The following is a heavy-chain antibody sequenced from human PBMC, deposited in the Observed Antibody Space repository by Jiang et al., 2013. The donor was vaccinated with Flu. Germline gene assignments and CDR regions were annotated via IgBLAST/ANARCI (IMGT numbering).Heavy chain of an antibody. J-gene: IGHJ3*02. CDR3: ARGEYNWNDVSDAFDI. CDR1: GDSVSSNSAA. Sequence: QTLSLTCAISGDSVSSNSAAWNWIRQSPSRGLEWLGRTYYRSKWYNDYAVSVKSRITINPDTSKNQFSLQLNSVTPEDTAVYYCARGEYNWNDVSDAFDIWGQGTMVTVSS. D-gene: IGHD1-20*01. V-gene: IGHV6-1*01. CDR2: TYYRSKWYN.